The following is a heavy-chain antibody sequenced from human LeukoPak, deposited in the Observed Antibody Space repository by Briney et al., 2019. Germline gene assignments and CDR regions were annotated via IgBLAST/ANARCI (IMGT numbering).Heavy chain of an antibody. CDR1: GYTFTSYG. J-gene: IGHJ5*02. D-gene: IGHD3-3*01. CDR2: ISAYNGST. Sequence: GASVKVSCKASGYTFTSYGISWVRQAPGQGLEWMGWISAYNGSTNYAQKLQGRVTMTTDTSTSTAYMELRSLRSDDTAVYYCARDRLTYYDFWSGYQNKNWFDPWGQGTLVTVSS. CDR3: ARDRLTYYDFWSGYQNKNWFDP. V-gene: IGHV1-18*01.